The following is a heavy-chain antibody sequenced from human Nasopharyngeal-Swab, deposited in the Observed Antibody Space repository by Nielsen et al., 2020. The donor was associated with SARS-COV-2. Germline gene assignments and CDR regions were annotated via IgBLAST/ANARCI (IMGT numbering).Heavy chain of an antibody. CDR1: GFTFSHYA. Sequence: GESLKISCAASGFTFSHYAMHWVRQIPGKGLEWVVVISHDGTNDKYADSVKGRFSISKDNSKNTLHLQMNSLRPEDTAVYYCAKLPPLSGTYPGYWGQGTLVVVSS. D-gene: IGHD1-26*01. CDR3: AKLPPLSGTYPGY. V-gene: IGHV3-30*18. J-gene: IGHJ4*02. CDR2: ISHDGTND.